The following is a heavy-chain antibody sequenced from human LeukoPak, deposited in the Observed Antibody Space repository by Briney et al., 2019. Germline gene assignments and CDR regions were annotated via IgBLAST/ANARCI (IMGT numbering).Heavy chain of an antibody. CDR3: ARGGDGVDQLLYQDAFDI. Sequence: SETLSLTCTVSGGSISSYYWSWIRQPPGKGLEWIGYIYYSGSTNYNPSLKSRVTISVDTSKNQFSLKLSSVTAADTAVYYCARGGDGVDQLLYQDAFDIWGQGTMVTVSS. CDR2: IYYSGST. CDR1: GGSISSYY. V-gene: IGHV4-59*01. D-gene: IGHD2-2*02. J-gene: IGHJ3*02.